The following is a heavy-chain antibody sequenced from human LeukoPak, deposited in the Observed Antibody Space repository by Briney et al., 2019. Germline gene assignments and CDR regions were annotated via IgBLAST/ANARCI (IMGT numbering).Heavy chain of an antibody. J-gene: IGHJ3*02. Sequence: GGSLRLSCAASGFTFSSYAMSWVRQAPGKVPEWVSYIDARSGITYYADSVQGRFTISRDNAQEPVFLQMNSLRADDTAVYYCARTYDFGRGPPGDAFDNWGPGTLVTVSS. CDR1: GFTFSSYA. CDR2: IDARSGIT. V-gene: IGHV3-48*01. CDR3: ARTYDFGRGPPGDAFDN. D-gene: IGHD3-3*01.